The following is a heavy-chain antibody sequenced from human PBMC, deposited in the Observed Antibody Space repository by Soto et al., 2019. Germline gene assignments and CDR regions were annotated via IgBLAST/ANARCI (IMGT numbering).Heavy chain of an antibody. CDR3: ARQKHNVDTVDFDY. CDR2: IDPSDSYT. D-gene: IGHD5-18*01. CDR1: GYSFTSYW. V-gene: IGHV5-10-1*01. J-gene: IGHJ4*02. Sequence: GESLKISCKGSGYSFTSYWISWVRQMPGKGLEWMGRIDPSDSYTNYSPSFQGHVTISADKSVSTAYLQWSSLKASDTAMYYCARQKHNVDTVDFDYWGQGTLVTVSS.